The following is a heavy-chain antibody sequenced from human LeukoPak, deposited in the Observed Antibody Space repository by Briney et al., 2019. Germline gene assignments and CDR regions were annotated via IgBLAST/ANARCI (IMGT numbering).Heavy chain of an antibody. D-gene: IGHD6-19*01. CDR2: ISSISSYI. J-gene: IGHJ4*02. Sequence: GGPLRLSCAASGFTFSSYSMNWVRQAPGKGLEGVSSISSISSYIYYADSVKGRFTISRDNAKNSLYLQMNSLRAEDTAVYYCARVNSSGWYEGFDYWGQGTLVTVSS. V-gene: IGHV3-21*01. CDR1: GFTFSSYS. CDR3: ARVNSSGWYEGFDY.